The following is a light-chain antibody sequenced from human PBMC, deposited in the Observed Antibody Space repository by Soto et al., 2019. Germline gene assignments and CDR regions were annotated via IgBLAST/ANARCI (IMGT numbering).Light chain of an antibody. CDR3: QQRSNWT. CDR1: QSVSSY. V-gene: IGKV3-11*01. J-gene: IGKJ4*01. Sequence: EIVLTQSPATLSLSPRERATLSCRASQSVSSYLAWYQQKPGQAPRLLIYDASNRATGIPARFSGSGSGTDFTLTISSLEPEDFAVYYCQQRSNWTFGGGTKVEIK. CDR2: DAS.